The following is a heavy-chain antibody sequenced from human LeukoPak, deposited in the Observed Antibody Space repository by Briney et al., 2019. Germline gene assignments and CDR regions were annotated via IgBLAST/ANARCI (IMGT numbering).Heavy chain of an antibody. CDR1: GYSISSGYY. J-gene: IGHJ4*02. CDR2: IYHSGST. Sequence: SETLSLTCTVSGYSISSGYYWGWIRQPPGKGLEWIGSIYHSGSTYYNPSLKSRATISVDTSKNQFSLKLSSVTAADTAVYYCASGIWFGETHWGQGTLVTVSS. V-gene: IGHV4-38-2*02. CDR3: ASGIWFGETH. D-gene: IGHD3-10*01.